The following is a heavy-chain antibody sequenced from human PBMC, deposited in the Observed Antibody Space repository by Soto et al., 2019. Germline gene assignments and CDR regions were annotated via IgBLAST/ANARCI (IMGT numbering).Heavy chain of an antibody. J-gene: IGHJ5*02. CDR2: ISAYNGNT. V-gene: IGHV1-18*01. CDR3: ARLAGDIRDWFDP. Sequence: QVQLVQSGAEVKKPGASVKVSCTASGYTFISDGISWVRQAPGQGLELMGLISAYNGNTNYEQTLHGRGTMTTDTSTSTAYMELRSLRSDATAVYYCARLAGDIRDWFDPWGQGTLVTVSS. CDR1: GYTFISDG. D-gene: IGHD2-15*01.